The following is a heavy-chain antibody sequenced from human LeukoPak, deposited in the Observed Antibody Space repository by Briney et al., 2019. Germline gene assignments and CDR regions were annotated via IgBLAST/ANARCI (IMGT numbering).Heavy chain of an antibody. V-gene: IGHV4-34*01. CDR1: GGSFSGYY. CDR2: INHSGST. D-gene: IGHD2-2*01. J-gene: IGHJ4*02. CDR3: ARWYCSTTTCYYLDH. Sequence: SETLSLTCAVYGGSFSGYYWSWIRQPPGKGLEWIGEINHSGSTDYNPSLKSRVTMSVDTSKNQFSLRLNSVTAADTAVYYCARWYCSTTTCYYLDHWGQGTLVTVSS.